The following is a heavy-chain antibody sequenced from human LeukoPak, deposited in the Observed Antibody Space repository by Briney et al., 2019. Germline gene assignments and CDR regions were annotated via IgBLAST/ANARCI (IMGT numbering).Heavy chain of an antibody. Sequence: GGSLRLSCAASGFTFSSYGRPWVRQAPAKRLEWVAFIRYDGSNKYYADSVKGRFTISRDNSKNTLYLQMNSLRAQDTAVYYCAKVGRAARANYMDVWGIGTTVTVSS. CDR2: IRYDGSNK. CDR1: GFTFSSYG. CDR3: AKVGRAARANYMDV. V-gene: IGHV3-30*02. D-gene: IGHD6-6*01. J-gene: IGHJ6*03.